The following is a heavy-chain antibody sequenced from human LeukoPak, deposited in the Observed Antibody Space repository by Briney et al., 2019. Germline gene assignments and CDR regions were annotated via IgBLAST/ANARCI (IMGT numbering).Heavy chain of an antibody. D-gene: IGHD6-13*01. CDR3: ARSIAAAGTHGVFDY. CDR2: ISSSSSYI. V-gene: IGHV3-21*01. CDR1: GFTFSSYS. J-gene: IGHJ4*02. Sequence: GGSLRLSCAPSGFTFSSYSMNWVRQAPGKGLEWVSSISSSSSYIYYADSVKGRFTISRDNAKNSLYLQMNSLRAEDTAVYYCARSIAAAGTHGVFDYWGQGTLVTVSS.